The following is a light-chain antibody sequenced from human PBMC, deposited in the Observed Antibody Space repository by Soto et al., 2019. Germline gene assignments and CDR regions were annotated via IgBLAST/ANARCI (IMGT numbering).Light chain of an antibody. CDR3: QSYESTLSDRYV. Sequence: QSVLTQPPSVSGAPGQRVTISCTGSSSNIGAGYDVHWYQQRPGTAPKLLIFGNINRPSGVPDRFSGSKSGTSASLTITGLQAEDEGDYYCQSYESTLSDRYVFGTGTKLTVL. J-gene: IGLJ1*01. CDR2: GNI. V-gene: IGLV1-40*01. CDR1: SSNIGAGYD.